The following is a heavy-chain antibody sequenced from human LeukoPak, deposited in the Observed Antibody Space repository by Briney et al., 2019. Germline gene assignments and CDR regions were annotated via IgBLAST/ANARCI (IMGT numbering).Heavy chain of an antibody. CDR1: GGSISNYY. D-gene: IGHD4-17*01. CDR3: ARARTVTTPESYYYYGMDV. V-gene: IGHV4-59*08. Sequence: SETLSLTCTVSGGSISNYYWSWIRQPPGKGLEWIAYINYSGNTNYNPSLKSRVTISVDTSKDQFSLKLSSVTAADTAVYYCARARTVTTPESYYYYGMDVWGQGTTATVSS. CDR2: INYSGNT. J-gene: IGHJ6*02.